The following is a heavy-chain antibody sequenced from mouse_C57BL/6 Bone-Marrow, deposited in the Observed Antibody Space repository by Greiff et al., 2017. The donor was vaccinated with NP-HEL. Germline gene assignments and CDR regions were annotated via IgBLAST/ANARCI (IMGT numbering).Heavy chain of an antibody. CDR1: GYTFTSYW. J-gene: IGHJ1*03. CDR2: INPSNGGT. V-gene: IGHV1-53*01. Sequence: VQLQQPGTELVKPGASVKLSCKASGYTFTSYWMHWVKQRPGQGLEWMGNINPSNGGTNYNEKFKSKATLTVDKSSSTAYMQLSSLTSEDSAVYYCARKDGSSHYWYFDVWGTGTTVTVSS. D-gene: IGHD1-1*01. CDR3: ARKDGSSHYWYFDV.